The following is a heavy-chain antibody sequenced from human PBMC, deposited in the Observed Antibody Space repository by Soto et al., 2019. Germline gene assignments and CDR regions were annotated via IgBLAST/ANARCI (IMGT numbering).Heavy chain of an antibody. CDR2: INLSGGST. V-gene: IGHV1-46*01. CDR3: ARMQYQLLRSS. D-gene: IGHD2-2*01. CDR1: GYTFTSYY. J-gene: IGHJ5*02. Sequence: ASVKVSCKASGYTFTSYYMHWVRQAPGQGLEWMGIINLSGGSTSYAQKFQGRVTMTRDKSTSTAYMELSSLRSEDTAVYYCARMQYQLLRSSWGQGTLVTVSS.